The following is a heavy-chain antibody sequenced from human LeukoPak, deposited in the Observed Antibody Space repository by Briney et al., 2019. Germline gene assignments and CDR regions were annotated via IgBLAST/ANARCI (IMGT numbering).Heavy chain of an antibody. CDR3: ARGAFGMDV. CDR2: INSGDTT. D-gene: IGHD4-17*01. CDR1: GFTVSGIY. Sequence: PGGSLRLSCAASGFTVSGIYMNWVRQAPGKGLEWVSLINSGDTTYYADSVRGRFTISRDNSKNTLYLQVSSLRAGDTAVYYCARGAFGMDVWGQGTTVTGSS. J-gene: IGHJ6*02. V-gene: IGHV3-53*01.